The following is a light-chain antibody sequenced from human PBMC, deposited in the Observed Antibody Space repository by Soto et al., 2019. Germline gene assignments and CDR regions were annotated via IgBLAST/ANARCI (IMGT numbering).Light chain of an antibody. J-gene: IGKJ1*01. V-gene: IGKV3-15*01. CDR1: QSVSSN. CDR2: GAS. Sequence: EIVMTQSPATLSVSPGERATLSCRARQSVSSNLAWYQQKPGQAPRLLIYGASTRATGIPARFSGSGSGTELTLTISSLQSEDFAVYYCQQYNNWPGTFGQGTKVEIK. CDR3: QQYNNWPGT.